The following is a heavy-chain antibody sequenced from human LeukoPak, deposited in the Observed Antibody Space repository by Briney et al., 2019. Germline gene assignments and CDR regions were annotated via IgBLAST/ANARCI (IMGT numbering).Heavy chain of an antibody. D-gene: IGHD6-13*01. CDR3: ARSLLAAAGEFDY. Sequence: GGSLRLSCAASGFTFSSYWMSWVRQAPGKGLERVADINQDGSEKYSVDSVKGRFTISRDNAKNSLYLQMNSLRAEDTAVYYCARSLLAAAGEFDYWGQGTLVTVSS. J-gene: IGHJ4*02. V-gene: IGHV3-7*04. CDR2: INQDGSEK. CDR1: GFTFSSYW.